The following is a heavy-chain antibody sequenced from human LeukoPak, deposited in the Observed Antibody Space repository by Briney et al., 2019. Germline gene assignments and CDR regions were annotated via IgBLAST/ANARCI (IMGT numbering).Heavy chain of an antibody. CDR2: IYYSGST. CDR3: ARAPRGTYYYDSSGSPVGYYYYYMDV. J-gene: IGHJ6*03. CDR1: GDSISSYD. Sequence: SETLSLTCTVSGDSISSYDWSWIRQPPGKGLEWIGYIYYSGSTNYNPSLKSRVTISVDASKNQFSLKLSSVTAADTAVYYCARAPRGTYYYDSSGSPVGYYYYYMDVWGKGTTVTVSS. V-gene: IGHV4-59*01. D-gene: IGHD3-22*01.